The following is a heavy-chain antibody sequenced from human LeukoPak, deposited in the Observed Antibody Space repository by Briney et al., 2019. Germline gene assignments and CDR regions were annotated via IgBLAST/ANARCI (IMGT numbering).Heavy chain of an antibody. CDR1: GLERSFKETW. CDR2: IKGKPDGGAI. J-gene: IGHJ4*02. Sequence: GGSLRISCSASGLERSFKETWMSWVRRAPGKGLEWIGRIKGKPDGGAIDYIAPVRGRFSISRDDSKNLVFLQMDSLKIEDTAVYYCTTDPRYWGQGTMVTVSS. V-gene: IGHV3-15*01. CDR3: TTDPRY.